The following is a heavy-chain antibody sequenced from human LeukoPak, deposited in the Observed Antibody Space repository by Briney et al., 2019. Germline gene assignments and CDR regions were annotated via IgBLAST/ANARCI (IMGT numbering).Heavy chain of an antibody. CDR1: GYSISSGYY. CDR2: IFHTGST. Sequence: PSETLSLTCTVSGYSISSGYYWAWIRQPPGKGLEWIGSIFHTGSTYHNPSLKSRVTISLDTSRNQFSLKLNSVTAADTAVYYCAKSNGYGLIDIWGQGTMVTVSS. CDR3: AKSNGYGLIDI. J-gene: IGHJ3*02. D-gene: IGHD3-22*01. V-gene: IGHV4-38-2*02.